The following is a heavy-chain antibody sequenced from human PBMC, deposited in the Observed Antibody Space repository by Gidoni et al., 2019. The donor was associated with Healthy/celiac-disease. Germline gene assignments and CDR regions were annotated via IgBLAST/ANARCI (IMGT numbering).Heavy chain of an antibody. Sequence: EVQLVESGGGLVQPGGSLRLSCSASGFTFSSYAMHWVRQAPGKGLEYVSAISSNGGSTYYADSVKGRFTISRDNSKNTLYLQMSSLRAEDTAVYYCVKGRGTGGWYFQHWGQGTLVTVSS. CDR3: VKGRGTGGWYFQH. CDR2: ISSNGGST. J-gene: IGHJ1*01. V-gene: IGHV3-64D*06. D-gene: IGHD3-10*01. CDR1: GFTFSSYA.